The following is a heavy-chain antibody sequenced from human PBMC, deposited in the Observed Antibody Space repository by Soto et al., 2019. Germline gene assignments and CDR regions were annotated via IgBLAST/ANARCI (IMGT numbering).Heavy chain of an antibody. J-gene: IGHJ4*02. D-gene: IGHD3-22*01. CDR3: AKDWYYDSSGYYHYSFDY. Sequence: QSGGSLRLSCAASGFTFSSYAMSWVRQAPGKGLEWVSAISGSGGSTYYADSVKGRFTISRDNSKNTLYLQMNSLRAEDTAVYYCAKDWYYDSSGYYHYSFDYWGQGTLVTVSS. CDR1: GFTFSSYA. CDR2: ISGSGGST. V-gene: IGHV3-23*01.